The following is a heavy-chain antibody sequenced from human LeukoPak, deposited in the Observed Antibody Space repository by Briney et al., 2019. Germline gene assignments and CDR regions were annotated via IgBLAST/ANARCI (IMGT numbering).Heavy chain of an antibody. D-gene: IGHD2-2*01. CDR2: IYYSGST. Sequence: SETLSLTCTVSGGSISSSSYYWGWIRQPPGKGLEWIGSIYYSGSTYYNPSLKSRVTISVDTSKNQFSLKLSSVTAADTAVYYCARLTLGYCSSTSCYGGLVDPWGQGTPVTVSS. J-gene: IGHJ5*02. CDR1: GGSISSSSYY. CDR3: ARLTLGYCSSTSCYGGLVDP. V-gene: IGHV4-39*01.